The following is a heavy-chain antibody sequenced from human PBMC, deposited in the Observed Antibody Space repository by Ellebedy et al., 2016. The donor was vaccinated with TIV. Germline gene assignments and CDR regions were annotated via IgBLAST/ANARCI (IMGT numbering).Heavy chain of an antibody. CDR3: AKRLIPARLMGFDY. CDR1: GFTFSTYA. J-gene: IGHJ4*02. D-gene: IGHD6-6*01. V-gene: IGHV3-30-3*02. Sequence: GESLKISCAASGFTFSTYAMHWVRQAPGKGLEWVAIISRDGTNKYFADSVKGRFTISRDNSKNTLYLQMNSLRAEDTAVYYCAKRLIPARLMGFDYWGQGTPVTVSS. CDR2: ISRDGTNK.